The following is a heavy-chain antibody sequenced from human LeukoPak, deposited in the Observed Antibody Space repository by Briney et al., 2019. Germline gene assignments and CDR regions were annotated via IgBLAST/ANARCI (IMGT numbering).Heavy chain of an antibody. CDR2: IHFGETP. CDR3: ARARSGWASDAFDI. D-gene: IGHD6-19*01. CDR1: GSSISSGYF. J-gene: IGHJ3*02. V-gene: IGHV4-38-2*02. Sequence: SETLPLTCTASGSSISSGYFWGWIRQPPGKGLEWTGIIHFGETPYYSPSLESRITISIDTSKNQFSLKVNSVTAADTAVYYCARARSGWASDAFDIWGQGTMVTVSS.